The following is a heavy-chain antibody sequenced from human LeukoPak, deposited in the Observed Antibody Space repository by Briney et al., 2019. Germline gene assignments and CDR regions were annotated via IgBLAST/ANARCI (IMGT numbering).Heavy chain of an antibody. J-gene: IGHJ4*02. CDR3: ARDYSDYVFDF. V-gene: IGHV3-30*02. CDR1: GFTFSNYG. Sequence: PGGSLRLSCAASGFTFSNYGMHWVRQAPGKGLEWVALIWYDGSNKYYADSVRGRFTISRDNSKNTLYLQMNSLRAEDTAVYYCARDYSDYVFDFWGQGTLVTVSS. CDR2: IWYDGSNK. D-gene: IGHD4-11*01.